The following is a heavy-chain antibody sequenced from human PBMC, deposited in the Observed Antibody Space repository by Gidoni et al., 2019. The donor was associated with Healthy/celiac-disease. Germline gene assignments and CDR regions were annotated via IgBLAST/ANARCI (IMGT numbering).Heavy chain of an antibody. D-gene: IGHD3-10*01. J-gene: IGHJ6*02. CDR3: ASFPLTSHYYYYGMDV. CDR2: IYSGGST. V-gene: IGHV3-66*01. Sequence: EVQLVESGGGLVQPGGSLRPSCAASGFTVSSNYMTWVRQAPGKGLEWVSVIYSGGSTYYADSVKGRFTISRDNSKNTLYLQMNSLRAEDTAVYYCASFPLTSHYYYYGMDVWGQGTTVTVSS. CDR1: GFTVSSNY.